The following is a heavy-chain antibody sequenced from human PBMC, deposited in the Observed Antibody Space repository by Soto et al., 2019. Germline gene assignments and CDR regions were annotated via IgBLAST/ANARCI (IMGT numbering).Heavy chain of an antibody. Sequence: PSETLSLTCTVSGGSISSGGYYWSWIRQHPGKGLEWIGYIYYSGSTYYNPSLKSRVTISVDTSKNQFSLKLSSVTAADTAVYYCASIVVATTHVFDGMDVWGQGTTVTVSS. J-gene: IGHJ6*02. CDR1: GGSISSGGYY. CDR3: ASIVVATTHVFDGMDV. CDR2: IYYSGST. V-gene: IGHV4-31*03. D-gene: IGHD3-22*01.